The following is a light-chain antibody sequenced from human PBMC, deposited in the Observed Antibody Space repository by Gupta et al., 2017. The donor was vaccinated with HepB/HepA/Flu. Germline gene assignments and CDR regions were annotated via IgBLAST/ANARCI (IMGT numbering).Light chain of an antibody. CDR1: QSVLYSSNNKNY. V-gene: IGKV4-1*01. CDR2: WAS. Sequence: PDSLSVSLGERATINCKSSQSVLYSSNNKNYLAWYQQKPGQPPKLLIYWASTRESGVPDRFSGSGSGTDFTLTISSLQAEDVAVYYCQQYYSTPLSFGQGTKLEIK. J-gene: IGKJ2*03. CDR3: QQYYSTPLS.